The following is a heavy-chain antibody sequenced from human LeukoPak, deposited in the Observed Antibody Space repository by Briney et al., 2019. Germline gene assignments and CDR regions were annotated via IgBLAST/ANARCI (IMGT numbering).Heavy chain of an antibody. CDR1: GGSISSTGYY. CDR3: ARADNAIYPHYYMDV. D-gene: IGHD1-14*01. CDR2: IYYTGST. Sequence: PSETLSLTCTVYGGSISSTGYYWGWIRQPPGKGLEWLGNIYYTGSTYYNPSLKSRVTISVDTSKNQFSLRLSSVTAADTAVYYCARADNAIYPHYYMDVWGKGTTVTVSS. V-gene: IGHV4-39*07. J-gene: IGHJ6*03.